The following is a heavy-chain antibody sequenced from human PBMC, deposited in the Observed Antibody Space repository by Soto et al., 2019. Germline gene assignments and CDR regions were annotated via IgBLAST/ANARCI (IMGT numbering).Heavy chain of an antibody. Sequence: GGSLRLSCAASGFTFSSYSMNWVRQAPGKGLEWVSSISSSSSYIYYADSVKGRFTISRDNAKNSLYLQMNSLRAEDTAVYYCARVPRSGPAAVYYFDYWGQGTLVTVSS. CDR2: ISSSSSYI. D-gene: IGHD2-2*01. CDR3: ARVPRSGPAAVYYFDY. V-gene: IGHV3-21*01. CDR1: GFTFSSYS. J-gene: IGHJ4*02.